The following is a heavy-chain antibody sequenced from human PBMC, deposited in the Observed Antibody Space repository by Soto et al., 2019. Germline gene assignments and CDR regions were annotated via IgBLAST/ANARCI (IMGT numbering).Heavy chain of an antibody. V-gene: IGHV4-34*01. CDR3: ARTPSLYCSGGSCYDYGDFYFDY. CDR2: INHSGST. Sequence: PSETLSLTCAVYGGSFSGYYWSWIRQPPGKGLEWIGEINHSGSTNYNPSLKSRVTISVDTSKNQFSLKLSSVSAADTAVYYCARTPSLYCSGGSCYDYGDFYFDYWGQGTLVTVS. CDR1: GGSFSGYY. D-gene: IGHD2-15*01. J-gene: IGHJ4*02.